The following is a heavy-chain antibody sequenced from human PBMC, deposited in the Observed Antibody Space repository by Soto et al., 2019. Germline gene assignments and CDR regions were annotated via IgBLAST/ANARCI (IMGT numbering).Heavy chain of an antibody. Sequence: EVQLVESGGGLVQPGGSLRLSCAASGFTFSSYWMSWVRQAPGKGLEWVANIKQDGSEKYYVDSVKGRFTISRDNAKNSLYLQMNILRAEDTAVYYWARDYPGIAAAGTWGQGTLVTVSS. CDR1: GFTFSSYW. D-gene: IGHD6-13*01. CDR3: ARDYPGIAAAGT. J-gene: IGHJ4*02. CDR2: IKQDGSEK. V-gene: IGHV3-7*03.